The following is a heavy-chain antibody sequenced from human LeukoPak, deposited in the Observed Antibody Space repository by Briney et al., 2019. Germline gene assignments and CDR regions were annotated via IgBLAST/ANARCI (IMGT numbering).Heavy chain of an antibody. Sequence: PGGSLRLSCAASGFTFSSYGMHWVRQAPGKGLEWVAVISYDGSNKYYADSVKGRFTISRDNSKNTLYLQMNSLRAEDTAVYYCAKELSSVMVRGVFDPWGQGTLVTVSS. CDR2: ISYDGSNK. V-gene: IGHV3-30*18. CDR1: GFTFSSYG. CDR3: AKELSSVMVRGVFDP. J-gene: IGHJ5*02. D-gene: IGHD3-10*01.